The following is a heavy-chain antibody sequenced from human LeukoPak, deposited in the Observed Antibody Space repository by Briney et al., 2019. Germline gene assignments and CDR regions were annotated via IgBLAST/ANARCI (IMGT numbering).Heavy chain of an antibody. CDR1: GGSISSGGYS. CDR3: ARGLDYGSGSYYNSNWFDP. CDR2: IYHSGST. V-gene: IGHV4-30-2*01. J-gene: IGHJ5*02. Sequence: SETLSLTWAVSGGSISSGGYSWSWIRQPPGKGLEWIGYIYHSGSTYYNPSLKSRVTISVDRSKNQFSLKLSSVTAADTTVYYCARGLDYGSGSYYNSNWFDPWGQGTLVTVSS. D-gene: IGHD3-10*01.